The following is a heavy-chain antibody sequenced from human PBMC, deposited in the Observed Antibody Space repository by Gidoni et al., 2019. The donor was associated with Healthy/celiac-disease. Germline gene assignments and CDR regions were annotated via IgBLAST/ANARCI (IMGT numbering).Heavy chain of an antibody. CDR1: GFPFSSYA. V-gene: IGHV3-23*04. CDR2: ISGSGGST. CDR3: AILYRRATVTKGRAFDI. D-gene: IGHD4-17*01. Sequence: EVQLVESGGGLVQPGGSLRLSCAASGFPFSSYAMSWVRQAPGKGLEWVSAISGSGGSTYYADSVKGRFTISRDNSKNTLYLQMNSLRAEDTAVYYCAILYRRATVTKGRAFDIWGQGTMVTVSS. J-gene: IGHJ3*02.